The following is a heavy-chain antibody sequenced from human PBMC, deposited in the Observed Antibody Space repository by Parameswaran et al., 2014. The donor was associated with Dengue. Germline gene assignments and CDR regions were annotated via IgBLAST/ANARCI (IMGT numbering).Heavy chain of an antibody. J-gene: IGHJ4*02. CDR1: GFTSVAML. Sequence: VRLSCAASGFTSVAMLCTGSAEAPGKGLEWVAVISYDGSNKYYADSVKGRFTISRDNSKNTLYLQMNSLRAEDTAVYYCAKEGYYYDSSGYYADYWGQGTLVTVSS. V-gene: IGHV3-30*04. CDR3: AKEGYYYDSSGYYADY. D-gene: IGHD3-22*01. CDR2: ISYDGSNK.